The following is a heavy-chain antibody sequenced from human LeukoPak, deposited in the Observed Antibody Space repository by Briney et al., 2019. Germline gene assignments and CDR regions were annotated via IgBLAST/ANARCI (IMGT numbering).Heavy chain of an antibody. CDR1: EYRFSSYW. J-gene: IGHJ4*02. CDR3: ARLEMATIGGGFDY. D-gene: IGHD5-24*01. Sequence: GKSLKISCKGSEYRFSSYWIGWVRQMPGKGPEWMGIIYPGDSDTRYSPSFHGQVTISADKSISTAYLQWGSLKASDTAMYYCARLEMATIGGGFDYWGQGTLVTVSS. V-gene: IGHV5-51*01. CDR2: IYPGDSDT.